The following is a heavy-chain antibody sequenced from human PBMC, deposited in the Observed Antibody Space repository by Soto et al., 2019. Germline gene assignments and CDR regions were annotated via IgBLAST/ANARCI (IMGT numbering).Heavy chain of an antibody. V-gene: IGHV4-31*03. CDR3: ARDEADDYGDHTASRFDY. CDR1: GGSISSGGYY. J-gene: IGHJ4*02. Sequence: SETLSLTCTVSGGSISSGGYYWSWIRQHPGKGLEWIGYIYYSGSTYYNPSLKSRVTISVDTSKNQFSLKLSSVTAADTAVYYCARDEADDYGDHTASRFDYWGQGTLVTVSS. D-gene: IGHD4-17*01. CDR2: IYYSGST.